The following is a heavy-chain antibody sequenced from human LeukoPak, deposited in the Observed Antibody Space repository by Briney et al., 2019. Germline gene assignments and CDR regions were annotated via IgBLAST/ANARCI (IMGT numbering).Heavy chain of an antibody. Sequence: PGGALRLSRTASGFTFSTYWMSWVRPAPGRGGQCVASIKQDGSEKEYVDAVKGQFTISRDNAKNSLYLQMISLRAKDTAVYYCARWRGAQSEFEYWGQGTLVTVSS. D-gene: IGHD3-3*01. V-gene: IGHV3-7*01. CDR3: ARWRGAQSEFEY. CDR2: IKQDGSEK. J-gene: IGHJ4*02. CDR1: GFTFSTYW.